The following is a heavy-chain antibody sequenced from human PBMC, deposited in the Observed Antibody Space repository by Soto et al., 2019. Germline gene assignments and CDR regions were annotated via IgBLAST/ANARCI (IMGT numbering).Heavy chain of an antibody. CDR1: GGTFSSYS. D-gene: IGHD3-22*01. V-gene: IGHV1-69*13. CDR2: IIPIFGTA. CDR3: ARSYYYDRLWDYYFDY. Sequence: SVKVSCKASGGTFSSYSISWVLQAPGQGLEWMGGIIPIFGTANYAQKFQGRVTITADESTSTAYMELSSLRSEDTAVYYCARSYYYDRLWDYYFDYWGQGTLVTVSS. J-gene: IGHJ4*02.